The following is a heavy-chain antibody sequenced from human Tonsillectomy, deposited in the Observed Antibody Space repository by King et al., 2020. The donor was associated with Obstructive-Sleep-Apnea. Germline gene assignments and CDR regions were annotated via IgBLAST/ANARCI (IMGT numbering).Heavy chain of an antibody. CDR1: GFTFRSYA. D-gene: IGHD3-9*01. CDR2: ISGSGGST. CDR3: AKDSIDYDTLTGPVDY. V-gene: IGHV3-23*04. J-gene: IGHJ4*02. Sequence: VQLVESGGGLVQPGGSLRLSCAGSGFTFRSYAMSWVRQAPGKGLEWVSGISGSGGSTYYADSVKGRFTISRDNSKNTLYLQMNSLRAEDTAVYYCAKDSIDYDTLTGPVDYWGQGTLVTVSS.